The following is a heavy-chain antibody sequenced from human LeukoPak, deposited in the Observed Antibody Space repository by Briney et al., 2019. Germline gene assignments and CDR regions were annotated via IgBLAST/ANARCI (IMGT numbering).Heavy chain of an antibody. J-gene: IGHJ4*02. CDR1: GFTFSSYG. CDR2: ISYDGSNK. CDR3: AKLLERRGYFDY. V-gene: IGHV3-30*18. Sequence: PGGSLRLSCAASGFTFSSYGMHWVRQAPGKGLEWVAVISYDGSNKDYADSVKGRFTISRDNSKNTLYLQMNSLRAEDTAVYYCAKLLERRGYFDYWGQGTLVTVSS. D-gene: IGHD1-1*01.